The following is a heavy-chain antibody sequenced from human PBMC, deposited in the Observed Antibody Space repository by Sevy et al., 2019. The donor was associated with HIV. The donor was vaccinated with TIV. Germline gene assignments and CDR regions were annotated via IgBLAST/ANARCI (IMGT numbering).Heavy chain of an antibody. Sequence: GGSLRLSCGASGFIFSNAWMSWVRQAPGKGLEWVGCIKSKADGGTPDYAAPVKGTFTISRDESINTLYLQMNSLRTDETAVYYCGYSEYGYYYDYWGQGTLVTVSS. CDR2: IKSKADGGTP. D-gene: IGHD1-26*01. CDR1: GFIFSNAW. V-gene: IGHV3-15*01. J-gene: IGHJ4*02. CDR3: GYSEYGYYYDY.